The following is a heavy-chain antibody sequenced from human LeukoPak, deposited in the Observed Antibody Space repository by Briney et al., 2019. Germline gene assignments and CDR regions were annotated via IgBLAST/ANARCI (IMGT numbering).Heavy chain of an antibody. CDR2: IYSSGST. Sequence: KASETLSLTCTVSGGSISSYYCTWIRQPPGKGLEWIGYIYSSGSTNYNPSLKSRVTISGDTSKNQFSLKLSSVTAADTAVYYCARLHYDSSGYYYSDHWGQGTLVTVSS. J-gene: IGHJ4*02. V-gene: IGHV4-59*01. D-gene: IGHD3-22*01. CDR1: GGSISSYY. CDR3: ARLHYDSSGYYYSDH.